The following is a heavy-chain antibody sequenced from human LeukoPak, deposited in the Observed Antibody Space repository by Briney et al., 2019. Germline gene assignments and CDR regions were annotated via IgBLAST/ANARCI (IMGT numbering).Heavy chain of an antibody. CDR3: ATSSGYSYG. CDR2: ISSSSSTI. CDR1: GFTFSSYS. J-gene: IGHJ4*02. D-gene: IGHD5-18*01. Sequence: TGGSPRLSCAASGFTFSSYSMNWVRQAPGKGLEWVSYISSSSSTIYYADSVKGRFTISRDNAKNSLYLQMNSLRAEDTAEYYCATSSGYSYGWGQGTLVTVSS. V-gene: IGHV3-48*01.